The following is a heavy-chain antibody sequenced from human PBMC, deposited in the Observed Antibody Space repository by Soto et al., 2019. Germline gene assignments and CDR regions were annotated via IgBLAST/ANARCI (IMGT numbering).Heavy chain of an antibody. CDR3: ARDGLGYCSGGSCYPNWFDP. J-gene: IGHJ5*02. CDR1: GFTFSSYS. D-gene: IGHD2-15*01. CDR2: ISSSSSYI. Sequence: PGGSLRLSCAASGFTFSSYSMNWVRQAPGKGLEWVSSISSSSSYIYYADSVKGRFTISRDNAKNSLYLQMNSLRAEDTAVYYCARDGLGYCSGGSCYPNWFDPWGQGTLVTVS. V-gene: IGHV3-21*01.